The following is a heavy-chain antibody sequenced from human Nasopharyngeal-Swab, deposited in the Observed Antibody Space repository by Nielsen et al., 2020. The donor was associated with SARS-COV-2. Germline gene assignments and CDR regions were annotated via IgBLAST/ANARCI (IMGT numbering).Heavy chain of an antibody. Sequence: GESLKISCAASGFTFSSYAMSWVCQAPGTGLEWVSAISGSGGSTYYADSVKGRFTISRDNSKNTLYLQMNSLGAEDTAVYYCATSKGDFWSGYYTYYYFDYWGQGTLVTVSS. V-gene: IGHV3-23*01. CDR3: ATSKGDFWSGYYTYYYFDY. CDR1: GFTFSSYA. D-gene: IGHD3-3*01. CDR2: ISGSGGST. J-gene: IGHJ4*02.